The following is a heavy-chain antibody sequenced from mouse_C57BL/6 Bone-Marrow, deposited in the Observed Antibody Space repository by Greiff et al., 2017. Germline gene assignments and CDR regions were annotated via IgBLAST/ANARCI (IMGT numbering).Heavy chain of an antibody. CDR1: GYTFTSYW. CDR2: IHPNSGST. Sequence: QVQLKQPGAELVKPGASVKLSCKASGYTFTSYWMHWVKQRPGQGLEWIGMIHPNSGSTNYNEKFKSKATLTVDKSSSTAYRQLSSLTSEDSAVYYCARPLRWYFDVWGTGTTVTVSS. V-gene: IGHV1-64*01. D-gene: IGHD1-1*01. CDR3: ARPLRWYFDV. J-gene: IGHJ1*03.